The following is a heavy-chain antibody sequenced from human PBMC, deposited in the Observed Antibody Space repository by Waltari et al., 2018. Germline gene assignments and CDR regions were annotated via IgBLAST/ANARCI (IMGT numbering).Heavy chain of an antibody. J-gene: IGHJ6*02. Sequence: QVQLQQWGAGLLKPSETLSLTCAVYGGSFSGYYWSWLRQPPGKGLAWIGEINHSGSTNYNPSLKSRVTISVDTSKNQFSLKLSSVTAADTAVYYCAREVLGYDFWSRSSLYYGMDVWGQGTTVTVSS. D-gene: IGHD3-3*01. CDR1: GGSFSGYY. CDR3: AREVLGYDFWSRSSLYYGMDV. CDR2: INHSGST. V-gene: IGHV4-34*01.